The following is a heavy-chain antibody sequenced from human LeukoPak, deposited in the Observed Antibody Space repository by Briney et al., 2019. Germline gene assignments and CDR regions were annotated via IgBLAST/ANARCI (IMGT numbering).Heavy chain of an antibody. Sequence: GGSLRLSCAASGFTFSSYTMNWVRQAPGKGLEWVSSISSSSSYIYYADSVKGRFTISRDNAKNSLYLQMNSLRAEDTALYHCARNRGSAYYQYHFDYWGQGTLVTVSS. V-gene: IGHV3-21*04. CDR2: ISSSSSYI. CDR3: ARNRGSAYYQYHFDY. J-gene: IGHJ4*02. D-gene: IGHD3-3*01. CDR1: GFTFSSYT.